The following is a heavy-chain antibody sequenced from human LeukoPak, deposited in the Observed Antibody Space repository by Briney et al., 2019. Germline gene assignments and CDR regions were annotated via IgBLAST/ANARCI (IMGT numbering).Heavy chain of an antibody. CDR1: GGTFSSYA. CDR2: IIPIFGTA. J-gene: IGHJ4*02. V-gene: IGHV1-69*13. Sequence: ASVKVSCKASGGTFSSYAISWVRQAPGQGLEWMGGIIPIFGTANYAQKFQGRVTITADESTSTAYMDLSSLRSQDTAVYYCARDYHGSGSLTTFDYWGQGTLVTVSS. CDR3: ARDYHGSGSLTTFDY. D-gene: IGHD3-10*01.